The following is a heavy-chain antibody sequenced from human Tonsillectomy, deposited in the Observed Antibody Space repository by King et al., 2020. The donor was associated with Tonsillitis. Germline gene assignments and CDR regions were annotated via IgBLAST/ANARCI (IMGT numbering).Heavy chain of an antibody. J-gene: IGHJ4*02. CDR3: VRDLGWELVSFDY. D-gene: IGHD3-10*01. CDR2: ISGYNGYS. Sequence: QLVQSGPEVKKPGASVKVSCKATGYTFTSHGVSWVRQAPGQGLEWMGWISGYNGYSNYAHKVQGRVTMTTNTYTSTAYMELRSLRSDDTAVYYCVRDLGWELVSFDYWGQGTLVTVSS. V-gene: IGHV1-18*04. CDR1: GYTFTSHG.